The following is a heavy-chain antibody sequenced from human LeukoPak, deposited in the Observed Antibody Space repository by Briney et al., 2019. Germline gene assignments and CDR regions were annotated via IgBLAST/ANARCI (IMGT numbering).Heavy chain of an antibody. Sequence: SETLSLTCAVYGGSFSGYYWGWIRQPPGKGLEWIGSIYHSGSTYYNPSLKSRVTISVDTSKNQFSLKLSSVTAADTAVYYCARDQRITMIVVGSYYFDYWGQGTLVTVSS. V-gene: IGHV4-38-2*02. CDR3: ARDQRITMIVVGSYYFDY. CDR1: GGSFSGYY. J-gene: IGHJ4*02. CDR2: IYHSGST. D-gene: IGHD3-22*01.